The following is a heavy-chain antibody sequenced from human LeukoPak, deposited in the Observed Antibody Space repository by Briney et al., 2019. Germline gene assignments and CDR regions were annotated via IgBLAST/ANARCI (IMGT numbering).Heavy chain of an antibody. J-gene: IGHJ4*02. D-gene: IGHD6-13*01. CDR1: GFTFSSHA. CDR2: VSYDGSKK. CDR3: AKDSTSTAAGSTYFDY. V-gene: IGHV3-30*18. Sequence: GGSLRLSCAASGFTFSSHAMHWVRQAPGKGLEWVAVVSYDGSKKYYADSVKGRFTISRENSKNTLFLQMNSLRAEDTAVYYCAKDSTSTAAGSTYFDYWGQGALVTVSS.